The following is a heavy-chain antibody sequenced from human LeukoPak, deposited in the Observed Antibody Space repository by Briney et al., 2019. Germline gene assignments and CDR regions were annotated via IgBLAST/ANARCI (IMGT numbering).Heavy chain of an antibody. V-gene: IGHV6-1*01. CDR3: ARVYSSSGEFDY. CDR2: TYYRSKWYS. CDR1: GDSVSSNSVA. Sequence: SQTLSLTCAISGDSVSSNSVAWNWIRQSPSRGLEWLGRTYYRSKWYSESAASVECRITISPDTSKNQLSLQLNSVTPEDTAVYYCARVYSSSGEFDYWGQGTLVTVSS. D-gene: IGHD6-19*01. J-gene: IGHJ4*02.